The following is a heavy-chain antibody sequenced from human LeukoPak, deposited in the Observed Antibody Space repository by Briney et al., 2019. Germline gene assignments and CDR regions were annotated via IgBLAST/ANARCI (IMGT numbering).Heavy chain of an antibody. J-gene: IGHJ4*02. CDR2: MSSDGTNE. CDR3: ARRGYYDSSGYDY. D-gene: IGHD3-22*01. V-gene: IGHV3-30*04. Sequence: GSLRLSCVASTFPFGNYAMYWFRQAPGKGLEWVAVMSSDGTNEYYADSVKGRFTISRDNAKNSLYLQMNSLRAEDTAVYYCARRGYYDSSGYDYWGQGTLVTVSS. CDR1: TFPFGNYA.